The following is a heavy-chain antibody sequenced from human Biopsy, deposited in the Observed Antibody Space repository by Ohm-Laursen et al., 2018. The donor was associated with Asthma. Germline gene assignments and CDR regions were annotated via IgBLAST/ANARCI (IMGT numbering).Heavy chain of an antibody. J-gene: IGHJ3*02. CDR1: GFSFSNFA. CDR3: ARTHERWTSIQDDALDI. V-gene: IGHV3-30*01. CDR2: ISYDGGNK. Sequence: SLRLSCAASGFSFSNFAIHWVRQAPGKGLEWVGVISYDGGNKFYGDSVKGRFTLSRDNSRNTLYLQMNSLRVEDTAIYYCARTHERWTSIQDDALDIWGQGTMVIVSS. D-gene: IGHD4-23*01.